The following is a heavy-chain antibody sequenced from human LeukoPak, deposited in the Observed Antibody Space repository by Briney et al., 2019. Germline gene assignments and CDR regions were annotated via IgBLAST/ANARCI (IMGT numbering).Heavy chain of an antibody. V-gene: IGHV3-23*01. Sequence: GGSLRLSCSASGFIFDNFAMNRVRQAPGKGLEWVSYVSGGGAKRHYSASVKGRFTISRDNSKNTLYLEMNSLRAEGTAMYYCAKCSANYYNDAFDVWGRGTMVTVSS. CDR1: GFIFDNFA. CDR2: VSGGGAKR. D-gene: IGHD3-10*02. J-gene: IGHJ3*01. CDR3: AKCSANYYNDAFDV.